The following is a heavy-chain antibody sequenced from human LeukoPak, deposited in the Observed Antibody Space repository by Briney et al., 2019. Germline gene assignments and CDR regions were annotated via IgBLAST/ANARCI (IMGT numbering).Heavy chain of an antibody. D-gene: IGHD3-10*01. CDR2: ISRGDNYI. Sequence: GGPLRLSCAASGFVFSTYSMNWVRQAPGKGLEWVSSISRGDNYIFYADSVKGRFTISRDNAKNSVYLQMNSLRAEDTAVYYCARGGGDYYGSDYWGQGKLVTVSP. J-gene: IGHJ4*02. CDR3: ARGGGDYYGSDY. CDR1: GFVFSTYS. V-gene: IGHV3-21*01.